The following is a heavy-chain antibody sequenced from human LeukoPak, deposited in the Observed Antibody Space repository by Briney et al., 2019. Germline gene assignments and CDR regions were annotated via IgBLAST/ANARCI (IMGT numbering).Heavy chain of an antibody. D-gene: IGHD1-14*01. CDR3: ARDRYWYQH. V-gene: IGHV3-7*01. J-gene: IGHJ1*01. CDR1: GFSFNTYW. CDR2: IKQDGSEQ. Sequence: PGGSLRLSCVASGFSFNTYWMSWVRQAPGKGLEWVANIKQDGSEQYYVDSVKGRFTISRDNAKNSLYLQMNSLRVEDTAVYYCARDRYWYQHWGQGTLVTVSS.